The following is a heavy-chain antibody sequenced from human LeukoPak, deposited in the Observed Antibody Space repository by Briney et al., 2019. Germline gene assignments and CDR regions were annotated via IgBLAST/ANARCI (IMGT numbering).Heavy chain of an antibody. V-gene: IGHV3-23*01. CDR1: GFTFSSYA. D-gene: IGHD1-7*01. Sequence: PWGSLRLSCAASGFTFSSYAMSWVRQAPGKGLEWVSLISGSGGSAYYADSVKGRFTISRDNSKNTLYLQMNCLRAEDTAVYYCARTLADPWGRGTLVTVSS. J-gene: IGHJ5*02. CDR3: ARTLADP. CDR2: ISGSGGSA.